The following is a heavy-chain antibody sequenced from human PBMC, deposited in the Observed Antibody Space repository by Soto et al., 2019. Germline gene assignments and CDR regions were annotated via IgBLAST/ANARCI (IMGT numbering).Heavy chain of an antibody. D-gene: IGHD5-12*01. Sequence: PGGSLRLSCAASGFTFDDYAMHWVRQAPGKGLEWVSGISWNSGSIGYADSVKGRFTISRDNAKNSLYLQMNSLRAEDTALYYCAKDRWLQFYGYFDYWGQGTLVTVSS. CDR2: ISWNSGSI. J-gene: IGHJ4*02. CDR3: AKDRWLQFYGYFDY. CDR1: GFTFDDYA. V-gene: IGHV3-9*01.